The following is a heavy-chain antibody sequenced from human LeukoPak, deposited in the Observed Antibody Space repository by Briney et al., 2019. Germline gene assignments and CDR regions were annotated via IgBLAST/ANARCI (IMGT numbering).Heavy chain of an antibody. CDR2: IYTSART. J-gene: IGHJ6*03. V-gene: IGHV4-4*07. Sequence: KPAEPLSLPCTVPCGSISRYYWSWIRPPAGKALEGSGHIYTSARTQYNPPLKTRITMSVDTSKNHFSLNLISVTAAHTAVYCCARAPHLAVAQYSSYYYHTDVWGKGTTVTASS. D-gene: IGHD6-19*01. CDR1: CGSISRYY. CDR3: ARAPHLAVAQYSSYYYHTDV.